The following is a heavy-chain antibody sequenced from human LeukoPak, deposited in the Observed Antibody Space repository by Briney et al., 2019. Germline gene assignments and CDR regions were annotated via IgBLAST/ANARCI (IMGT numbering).Heavy chain of an antibody. D-gene: IGHD2-15*01. CDR1: GFTVSSYW. Sequence: PGGSLRLSCAASGFTVSSYWMSWVRQAPGKGLEWVANIKQDGSEKYYVDSVKGRFTISRDNAKNSLYLQMNSLRAEDTAVYYCARGPLVVVAATPLADYWGQGTLVTVSS. CDR3: ARGPLVVVAATPLADY. J-gene: IGHJ4*02. CDR2: IKQDGSEK. V-gene: IGHV3-7*01.